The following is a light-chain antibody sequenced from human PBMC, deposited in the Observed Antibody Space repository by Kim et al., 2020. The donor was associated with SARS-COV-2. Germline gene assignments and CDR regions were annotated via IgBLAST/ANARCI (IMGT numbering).Light chain of an antibody. CDR1: RLRSYY. CDR2: GKN. CDR3: NSRDSNDNVV. J-gene: IGLJ2*01. V-gene: IGLV3-19*01. Sequence: ALGQTVRITGQGDRLRSYYATGYQQKPGQAPILVIYGKNNRPSGIPDRFSGSSSGNTASLTITGTQAGDEADYYCNSRDSNDNVVFGGGTQLTVL.